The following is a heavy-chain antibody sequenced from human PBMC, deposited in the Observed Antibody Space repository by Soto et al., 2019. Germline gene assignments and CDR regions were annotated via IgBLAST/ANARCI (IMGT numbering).Heavy chain of an antibody. J-gene: IGHJ6*02. V-gene: IGHV3-23*01. D-gene: IGHD3-3*01. Sequence: GGSLRLSCAASGFTFSSYAMSWVRQAPGKGLEWVSAISGSGGSTYYADSVKGRFTISRDNSKNTLYLQMNSLRAEDTAVYFCARVDFWNGNLLSGMDLWGQGTTVTVSS. CDR1: GFTFSSYA. CDR3: ARVDFWNGNLLSGMDL. CDR2: ISGSGGST.